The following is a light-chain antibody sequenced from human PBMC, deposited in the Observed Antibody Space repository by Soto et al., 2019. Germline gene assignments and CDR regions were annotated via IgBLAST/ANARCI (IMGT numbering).Light chain of an antibody. CDR2: EVT. V-gene: IGLV2-14*01. J-gene: IGLJ1*01. Sequence: SALTQPPSVSVSPGQSITISCTGTSSDVGGYNHVSWYQIHPGKAPKLIIYEVTSRPSGVSYRFSGSKSGNSASLTISGLQAEDEADYYCSSYASSSSYVFGGGTKVTVL. CDR3: SSYASSSSYV. CDR1: SSDVGGYNH.